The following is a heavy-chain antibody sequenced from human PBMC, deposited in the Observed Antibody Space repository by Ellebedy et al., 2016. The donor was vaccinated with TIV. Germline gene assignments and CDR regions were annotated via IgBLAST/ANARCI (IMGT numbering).Heavy chain of an antibody. D-gene: IGHD3-10*01. Sequence: PGGSLRLSCEASGFTFSRYWLHRVRQAPGKGLAWVSCVYLDGTTTTYADSVKGRFTISRDNAKNTVYLQMNMLSAEDTAVYYWTRGGFGHAMDVWGQGTTVTVSS. V-gene: IGHV3-74*01. CDR2: VYLDGTTT. CDR3: TRGGFGHAMDV. CDR1: GFTFSRYW. J-gene: IGHJ6*02.